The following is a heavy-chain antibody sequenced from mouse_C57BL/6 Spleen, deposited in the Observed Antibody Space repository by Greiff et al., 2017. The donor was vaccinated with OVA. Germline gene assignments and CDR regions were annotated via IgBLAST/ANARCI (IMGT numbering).Heavy chain of an antibody. CDR2: IDASDSET. D-gene: IGHD3-2*02. Sequence: VQLQQPGAELVRPGSSVKLSCKASGYTFTSYWMPWVKQRPIQGLEWIGNIDASDSETHYTHKFKDQATLTVDKSSSTAYMQLSSLTSEDSAVYCCARDSSGWFAYWGQGTLVTVSS. CDR3: ARDSSGWFAY. CDR1: GYTFTSYW. V-gene: IGHV1-52*01. J-gene: IGHJ3*01.